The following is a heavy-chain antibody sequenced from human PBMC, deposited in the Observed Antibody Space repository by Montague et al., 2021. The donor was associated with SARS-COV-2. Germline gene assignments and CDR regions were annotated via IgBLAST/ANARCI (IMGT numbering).Heavy chain of an antibody. CDR2: ISDSGST. Sequence: SETLSLTCTVSGGSISSFYWSWFRQPPGKGLEWIGYISDSGSTNYNPSLTSRVTMSVDKSENQFSLKVNSVTAADTAVYYCARHYSATLPAVYWGQGTLVTVSS. J-gene: IGHJ4*02. CDR1: GGSISSFY. V-gene: IGHV4-59*08. D-gene: IGHD2-15*01. CDR3: ARHYSATLPAVY.